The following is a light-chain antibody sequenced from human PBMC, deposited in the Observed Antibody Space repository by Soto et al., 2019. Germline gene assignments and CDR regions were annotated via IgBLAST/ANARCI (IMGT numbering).Light chain of an antibody. CDR1: SSNIGSNY. Sequence: QSVLTQPPSASGTPGQRVTISCSGSSSNIGSNYVYWYQQLPGTAPKLLIYRNNQRPSGVPDRFSGSTSGTSASLAISGLRSEDEAGYYCAAWDDSLRGVVFGGGTKLTVL. J-gene: IGLJ2*01. CDR3: AAWDDSLRGVV. V-gene: IGLV1-47*01. CDR2: RNN.